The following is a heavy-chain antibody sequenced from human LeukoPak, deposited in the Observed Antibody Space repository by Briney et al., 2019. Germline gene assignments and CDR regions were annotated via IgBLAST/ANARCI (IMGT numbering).Heavy chain of an antibody. J-gene: IGHJ5*02. CDR1: GYSISSSNW. V-gene: IGHV4-28*06. CDR2: IYYSGST. CDR3: ARLVGASAHWFDP. D-gene: IGHD1-26*01. Sequence: SETLSLTCAVSGYSISSSNWWGWIRQPPGKGLEWIGYIYYSGSTNYNPSLKSRVTMSVDTSKNQFSLKLSSVTALGTAVYYCARLVGASAHWFDPWGQGTLVTVSS.